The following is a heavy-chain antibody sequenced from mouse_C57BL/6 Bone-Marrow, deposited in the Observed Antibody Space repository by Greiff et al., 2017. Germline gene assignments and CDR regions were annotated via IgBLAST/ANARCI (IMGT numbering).Heavy chain of an antibody. CDR2: ISDGGSYT. J-gene: IGHJ3*01. CDR3: ARGRYGSSWGFAY. Sequence: EVKLVESGGGLVKPGGSLKLSCAASGFTFSSYAMSWVRQTPEKRLEWVATISDGGSYTYYPDNVKGRFTISRDQAKNNLYLQMSHLKSEDTAMYYCARGRYGSSWGFAYWGQGTLVTVSA. V-gene: IGHV5-4*03. CDR1: GFTFSSYA. D-gene: IGHD1-1*01.